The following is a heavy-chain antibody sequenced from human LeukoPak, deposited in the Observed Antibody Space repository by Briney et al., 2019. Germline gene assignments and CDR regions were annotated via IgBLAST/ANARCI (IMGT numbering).Heavy chain of an antibody. J-gene: IGHJ6*03. CDR2: IYYSGST. CDR3: ARVGVVVVPAAIWEYYYYYYMDV. D-gene: IGHD2-2*02. CDR1: GGSISSYY. Sequence: PSETLSLTCTVSGGSISSYYWSWIRQPPGKGLEWIGYIYYSGSTNYNPPLKSRVTISVDTSKNQFCLKLSSVTAADTAVYYCARVGVVVVPAAIWEYYYYYYMDVWGKGTTVTVSS. V-gene: IGHV4-59*01.